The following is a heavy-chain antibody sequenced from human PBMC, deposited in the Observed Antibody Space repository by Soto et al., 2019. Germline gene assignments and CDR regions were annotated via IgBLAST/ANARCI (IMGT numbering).Heavy chain of an antibody. CDR3: ARDFYGAVSEAFDI. J-gene: IGHJ3*02. D-gene: IGHD3-10*01. CDR1: GFTFSSYA. CDR2: ISYYGSNK. V-gene: IGHV3-30-3*01. Sequence: QVQLVESGGGVVQPGRSLRLSCAASGFTFSSYAMHWVRQAPGKGLEWVAVISYYGSNKYYADSVKGRFTISRDNSKNTLYLQMNSLRAEDTAVYYCARDFYGAVSEAFDIWGQGTMVTVSS.